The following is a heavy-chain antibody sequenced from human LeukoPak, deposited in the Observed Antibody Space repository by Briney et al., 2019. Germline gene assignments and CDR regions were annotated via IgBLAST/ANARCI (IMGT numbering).Heavy chain of an antibody. D-gene: IGHD3-3*01. CDR3: ARERGFWSGYRRIFDY. CDR2: IYNSGTT. CDR1: GGSISSNF. Sequence: PSETLSLTCTVSGGSISSNFWSWIRQPPGKGLEYIGYIYNSGTTNYNPSLTSRVTISVDTSKNQFSLKLSSVTAADTAVYYCARERGFWSGYRRIFDYWGQGTLVTVSS. J-gene: IGHJ4*02. V-gene: IGHV4-59*01.